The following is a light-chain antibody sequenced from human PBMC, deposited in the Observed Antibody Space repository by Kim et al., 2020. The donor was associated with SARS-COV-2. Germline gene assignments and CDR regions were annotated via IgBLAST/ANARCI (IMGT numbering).Light chain of an antibody. Sequence: SVSPGQTASTTCFGDKLGKTDVSWYQHRPGQSPVLVIYQRVKRPSGIPERFSASNSGNTATLTISGTQPTDEADYYCQAWDSNTRIFGSGTKVTVL. V-gene: IGLV3-1*01. J-gene: IGLJ1*01. CDR2: QRV. CDR3: QAWDSNTRI. CDR1: KLGKTD.